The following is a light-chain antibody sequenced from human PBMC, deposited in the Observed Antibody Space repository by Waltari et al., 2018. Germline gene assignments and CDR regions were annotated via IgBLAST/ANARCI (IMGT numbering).Light chain of an antibody. CDR1: QGIATW. V-gene: IGKV1-12*01. Sequence: DIQMTQSPSSVSASGGDKVTITCRASQGIATWLAWYQQKPGKAPKVLIYGASTLLTGVPSRFSGSGSGTEFTLTITGLQPEDFATYFCQQGNSFPPTFGQGTRVEV. CDR3: QQGNSFPPT. J-gene: IGKJ1*01. CDR2: GAS.